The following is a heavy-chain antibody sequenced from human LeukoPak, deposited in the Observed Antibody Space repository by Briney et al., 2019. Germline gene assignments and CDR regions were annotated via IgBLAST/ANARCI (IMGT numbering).Heavy chain of an antibody. D-gene: IGHD4-17*01. J-gene: IGHJ5*02. Sequence: ASVKVSCKASGGTFSSYAISWVRQAPGQGLEWMGGIIPIFGTANYAQKFQGRVTITADESTSTAYMELSSLRSEDTAVYYCARGGDYGDYVLDTPEDWFDPWGQGTLVTVSS. V-gene: IGHV1-69*01. CDR3: ARGGDYGDYVLDTPEDWFDP. CDR1: GGTFSSYA. CDR2: IIPIFGTA.